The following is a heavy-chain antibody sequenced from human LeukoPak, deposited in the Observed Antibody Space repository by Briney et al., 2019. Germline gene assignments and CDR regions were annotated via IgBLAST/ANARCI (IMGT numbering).Heavy chain of an antibody. CDR1: GFTFSSYA. D-gene: IGHD6-25*01. J-gene: IGHJ4*02. CDR3: AKGSLITATRYFDY. Sequence: GGSLRLSCAASGFTFSSYAMSWVRQAPGKGLEWVSAISGSSGGTYYADSVKGRFTISRDNSKNTLYLQLNSLRAEDTAVYYCAKGSLITATRYFDYWGQGTLVTVSS. CDR2: ISGSSGGT. V-gene: IGHV3-23*01.